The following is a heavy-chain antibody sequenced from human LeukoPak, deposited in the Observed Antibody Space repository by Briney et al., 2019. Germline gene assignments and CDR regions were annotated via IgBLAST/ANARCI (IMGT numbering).Heavy chain of an antibody. D-gene: IGHD2-8*01. CDR2: INSDGRST. V-gene: IGHV3-74*01. Sequence: GRSLRLSCAASGFTFSSYWVHWVRQAPGKGLVWVSRINSDGRSTSYADSVTGRFTISRDNAKNTLYLQMNSLRAEDTAVYYCTRAGLYRHDYWGQGTLVSVSS. CDR3: TRAGLYRHDY. J-gene: IGHJ4*02. CDR1: GFTFSSYW.